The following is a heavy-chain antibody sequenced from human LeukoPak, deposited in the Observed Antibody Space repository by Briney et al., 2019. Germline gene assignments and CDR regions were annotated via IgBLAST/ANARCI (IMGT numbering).Heavy chain of an antibody. CDR1: GFAVSGNY. D-gene: IGHD6-13*01. CDR3: AKYPASGGYFDY. Sequence: GGSLRLSCAASGFAVSGNYMNWVRQAPGKGLEWVSGISGSGANTYYADSVKGRFTISRDNSKNTLYLQMNSLRAEDTAVFYCAKYPASGGYFDYWGQGTLVTVSS. CDR2: ISGSGANT. V-gene: IGHV3-23*01. J-gene: IGHJ4*02.